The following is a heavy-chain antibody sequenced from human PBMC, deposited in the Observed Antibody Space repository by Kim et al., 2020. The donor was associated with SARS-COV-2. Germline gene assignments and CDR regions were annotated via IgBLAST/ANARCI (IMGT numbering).Heavy chain of an antibody. CDR2: INHSGST. J-gene: IGHJ4*02. CDR1: GGSSSGYY. Sequence: SETLSLTCAVYGGSSSGYYWSWIRQPPGKGLEWIGEINHSGSTNYNPSLKSRVTISVDTSKNQFSLKLSSVTAADTAVYYCARGARHYYGSGSYLAHWGQGTLVTVSS. V-gene: IGHV4-34*01. CDR3: ARGARHYYGSGSYLAH. D-gene: IGHD3-10*01.